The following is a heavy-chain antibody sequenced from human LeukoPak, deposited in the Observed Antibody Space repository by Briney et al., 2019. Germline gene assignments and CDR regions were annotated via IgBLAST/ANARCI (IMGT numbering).Heavy chain of an antibody. V-gene: IGHV1-18*01. CDR2: ISAYNGNT. CDR3: TPSEVDYDLGY. D-gene: IGHD3-3*01. Sequence: PRASVKVSCKASGYTFTSYGISWVRQAPGQGLEWMGWISAYNGNTNYAQKLQGRVTMTTDTSTSTAYMELRSLRSDDTAVYYCTPSEVDYDLGYWGQGTLVTVSS. J-gene: IGHJ4*02. CDR1: GYTFTSYG.